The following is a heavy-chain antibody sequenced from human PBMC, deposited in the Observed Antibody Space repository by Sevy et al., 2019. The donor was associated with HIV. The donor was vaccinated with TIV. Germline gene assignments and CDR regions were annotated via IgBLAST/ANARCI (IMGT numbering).Heavy chain of an antibody. CDR1: GYTLTELS. V-gene: IGHV1-24*01. Sequence: ASVKVSCKVSGYTLTELSMHWVRQAPGKGLEWMGGFDPEDGETIYAQKFQGRVTMTGDTSTDTAYMELSSLRSEDTAVYYCATDSSTVTTSDYYYYGMDVWCQGTTVTVSS. D-gene: IGHD4-17*01. CDR3: ATDSSTVTTSDYYYYGMDV. J-gene: IGHJ6*02. CDR2: FDPEDGET.